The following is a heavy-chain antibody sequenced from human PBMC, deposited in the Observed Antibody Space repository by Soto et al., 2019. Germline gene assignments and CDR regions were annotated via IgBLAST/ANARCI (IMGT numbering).Heavy chain of an antibody. D-gene: IGHD3-22*01. CDR3: AHSSHYYDSSGYDY. J-gene: IGHJ4*02. Sequence: SGPTLVKPTQTLTLTCTFSGVSLSTSGGGGGWIRQPPGKALEWLALIYLDDDKRYNPALKSRLTITKDTSKNQVVLTMTNMDPVDTATYYCAHSSHYYDSSGYDYWGQGTLVTVSS. CDR1: GVSLSTSGGG. CDR2: IYLDDDK. V-gene: IGHV2-5*02.